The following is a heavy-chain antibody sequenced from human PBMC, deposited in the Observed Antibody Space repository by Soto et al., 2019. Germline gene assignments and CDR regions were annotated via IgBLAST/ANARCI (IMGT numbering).Heavy chain of an antibody. D-gene: IGHD4-17*01. J-gene: IGHJ3*02. Sequence: PSETLSLTCAVYGGSFSGYYWSWIRQPPGKGLEWIGEINHSGSTNYNPSLKSRVTISVDTSKNQFSLKLSSVTAADTAVYYCARDAGYGDYAFDIWGQGTMVTVSS. V-gene: IGHV4-34*01. CDR2: INHSGST. CDR3: ARDAGYGDYAFDI. CDR1: GGSFSGYY.